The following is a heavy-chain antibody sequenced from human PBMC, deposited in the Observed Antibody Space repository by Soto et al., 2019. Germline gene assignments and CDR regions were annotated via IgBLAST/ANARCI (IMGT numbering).Heavy chain of an antibody. Sequence: QVQLVQSGPEVKKTGTSVKVSCKASGGTFSSRAISWVRQAPGQGLEWMGGIIPGFGRVNYAEKFQARVTITADESTGTVYMELSSLRSEDTALYYCANSRGGTFLGYHGMDIWGQGTTVSVSS. CDR3: ANSRGGTFLGYHGMDI. J-gene: IGHJ6*02. CDR2: IIPGFGRV. D-gene: IGHD3-16*01. V-gene: IGHV1-69*01. CDR1: GGTFSSRA.